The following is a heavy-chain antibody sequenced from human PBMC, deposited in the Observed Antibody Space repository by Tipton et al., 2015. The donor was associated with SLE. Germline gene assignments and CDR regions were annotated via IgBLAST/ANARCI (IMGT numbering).Heavy chain of an antibody. CDR2: IYYSGST. V-gene: IGHV4-31*03. D-gene: IGHD6-6*01. CDR3: ARDQGSSADSYYYGMDV. CDR1: GGSISSSGYH. Sequence: TLSLTCTVSGGSISSSGYHWSWIRQHPGKGLEWIGYIYYSGSTYYNPSLKSRLTISEDTSKNQFSLKLTSVTAADTAVYYCARDQGSSADSYYYGMDVWGQGTTVTVSS. J-gene: IGHJ6*02.